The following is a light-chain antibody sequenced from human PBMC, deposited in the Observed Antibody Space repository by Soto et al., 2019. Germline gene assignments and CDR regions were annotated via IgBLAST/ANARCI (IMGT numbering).Light chain of an antibody. CDR2: GAS. J-gene: IGKJ2*01. V-gene: IGKV3D-15*01. Sequence: IVMTQSPATLSVSPGERATLSCRASQSVSSNLAWYQQKPGQAPRLLIYGASIRATGIPARFSGSGSGTEFTLTISSLQSEDFAVYYCQQYNNWPPEYTFGQGTKVDIK. CDR1: QSVSSN. CDR3: QQYNNWPPEYT.